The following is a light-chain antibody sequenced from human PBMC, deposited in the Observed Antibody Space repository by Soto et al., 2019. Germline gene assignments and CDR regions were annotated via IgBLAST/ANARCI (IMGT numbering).Light chain of an antibody. CDR3: SSYDTSRNLVV. V-gene: IGLV2-14*03. J-gene: IGLJ3*02. CDR2: DVS. Sequence: QSALSQPASVSGSPGQSITISCTGTSSDIGGYNSVSWYQHRPGKGPKLIFYDVSTRPSGVSNRFSGSKSGNTASLTISGLQAEDEANYYCSSYDTSRNLVVFGGGTKLTVL. CDR1: SSDIGGYNS.